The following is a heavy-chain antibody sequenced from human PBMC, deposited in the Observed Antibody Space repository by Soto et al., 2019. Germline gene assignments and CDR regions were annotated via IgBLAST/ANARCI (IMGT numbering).Heavy chain of an antibody. Sequence: PGGSLRLSCAASGFTFSSYSMNWVRQAPGKGLEWVSSISSSRSNKYYADSVKGRFTISRDNSKNTLYLQMNSLRAEDTAVYYCARESVRRYDSSGYYSNDHHPRGDYFDYWGQGTLVTVSS. CDR1: GFTFSSYS. V-gene: IGHV3-21*01. D-gene: IGHD3-22*01. CDR2: ISSSRSNK. J-gene: IGHJ4*02. CDR3: ARESVRRYDSSGYYSNDHHPRGDYFDY.